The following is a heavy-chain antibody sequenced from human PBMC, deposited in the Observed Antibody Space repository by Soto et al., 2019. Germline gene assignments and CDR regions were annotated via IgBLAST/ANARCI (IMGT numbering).Heavy chain of an antibody. J-gene: IGHJ4*02. CDR2: IGVYANT. V-gene: IGHV3-23*01. CDR3: AKESTVGSPGDYFDS. D-gene: IGHD1-26*01. CDR1: GFTFSSYD. Sequence: EVELLESGGDLVQPGGSLRLSCAASGFTFSSYDMNWVRQAPGKGLEWVSAIGVYANTYYADSVKGRFTISRDDSRNTVHLQLNSLRVDDTAEYYCAKESTVGSPGDYFDSWGQGTLVTVSS.